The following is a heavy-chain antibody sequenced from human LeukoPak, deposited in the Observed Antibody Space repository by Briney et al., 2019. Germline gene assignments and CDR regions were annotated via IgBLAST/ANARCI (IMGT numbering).Heavy chain of an antibody. Sequence: PSETLSLTCAVYGGSFSGYYWSWIRQPPGEGLEWIGEINHSGSTNYNPSLKSRVTISVDTSKNQFSLKLSSVTAADTAVYYCARLRGEGDYYYYYYYMDVWGKGTTVTVSS. J-gene: IGHJ6*03. CDR3: ARLRGEGDYYYYYYYMDV. D-gene: IGHD2-21*01. CDR2: INHSGST. CDR1: GGSFSGYY. V-gene: IGHV4-34*01.